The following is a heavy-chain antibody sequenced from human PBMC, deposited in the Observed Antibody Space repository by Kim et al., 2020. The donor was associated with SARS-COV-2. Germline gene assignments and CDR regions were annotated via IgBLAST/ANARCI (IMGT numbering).Heavy chain of an antibody. J-gene: IGHJ4*02. CDR1: GGSFSGYY. CDR2: INHSGST. CDR3: ARRGHSTSVTYFDY. D-gene: IGHD5-18*01. Sequence: SETLSLTCAVYGGSFSGYYWSWIRQPPGKGLEWIGEINHSGSTNYNPSLKSRVTISVDTSKNQFSLKLSSVTAADTAVYYCARRGHSTSVTYFDYWGQGTLVTVSS. V-gene: IGHV4-34*01.